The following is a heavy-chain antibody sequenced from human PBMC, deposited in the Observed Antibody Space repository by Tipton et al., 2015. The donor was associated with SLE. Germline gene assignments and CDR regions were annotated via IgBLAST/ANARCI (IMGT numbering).Heavy chain of an antibody. Sequence: GLVKPSETLSLTCSVSGGSISSGNYYWGWVRQPPGKGPEWVGSVFYSGETYYNPSLQSRVTMSVDTSKNEFSLKLTSVKAADTAVYFCARGPYSTTRGLDYWGHGTLVTVSS. CDR2: VFYSGET. CDR3: ARGPYSTTRGLDY. D-gene: IGHD2-2*01. CDR1: GGSISSGNYY. V-gene: IGHV4-39*07. J-gene: IGHJ4*01.